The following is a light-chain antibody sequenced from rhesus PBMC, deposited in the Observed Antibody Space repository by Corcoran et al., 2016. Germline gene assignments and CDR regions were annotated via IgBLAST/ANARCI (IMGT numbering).Light chain of an antibody. Sequence: IQMTQSPSSLSASVGDTVTITCQASQDISKDLAWYQQQPGKAPKLLIYDASTLQSGVPSRFSGSGSGTDFTLTISCLQPEDFTTYYCQQHKTYPLTFGGGTKVEVK. J-gene: IGKJ4*01. CDR2: DAS. V-gene: IGKV1-33*02. CDR1: QDISKD. CDR3: QQHKTYPLT.